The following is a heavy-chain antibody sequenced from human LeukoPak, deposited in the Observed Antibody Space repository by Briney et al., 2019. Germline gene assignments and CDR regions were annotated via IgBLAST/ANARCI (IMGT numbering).Heavy chain of an antibody. CDR1: GGTFSNFG. D-gene: IGHD5-18*01. CDR2: IIPIFTSP. J-gene: IGHJ4*02. V-gene: IGHV1-69*13. Sequence: ASVKVSCKASGGTFSNFGINWVRLAPGQGLEWMGGIIPIFTSPNYAQKFQGRVTITADESTSTAYMELSSLRSEDTAVYYCARGAVMVTLATHFDYWGQGTLVTVSS. CDR3: ARGAVMVTLATHFDY.